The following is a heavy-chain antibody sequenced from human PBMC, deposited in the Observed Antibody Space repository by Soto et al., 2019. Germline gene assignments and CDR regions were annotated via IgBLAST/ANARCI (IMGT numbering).Heavy chain of an antibody. CDR2: IYDGGRT. V-gene: IGHV4-30-4*01. J-gene: IGHJ4*02. CDR3: ARGPSGDKVDS. Sequence: QVQLQESGPGLVKPSQTLSLTCTVSGGSISTVDYWWSWIRQSPDMGLEWIGHIYDGGRTYNNPSPETRLTLSVDRSKSQLSLTLSSVSAADTAVYYCARGPSGDKVDSWGQGTLVTVSS. D-gene: IGHD7-27*01. CDR1: GGSISTVDYW.